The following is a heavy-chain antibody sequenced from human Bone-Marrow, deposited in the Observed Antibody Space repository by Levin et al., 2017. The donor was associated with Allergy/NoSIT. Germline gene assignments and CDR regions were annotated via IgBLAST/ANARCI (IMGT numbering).Heavy chain of an antibody. CDR1: GFSLSTSGMR. Sequence: QTLSLTCTFSGFSLSTSGMRVRWIRQPPGKALEWLARIDWDDDKFYSTSLKTRLTISKDTSKNQVVLTMTNMDPVDTATYYCAQAARPDYFDYWGQGTLVTVSS. CDR3: AQAARPDYFDY. CDR2: IDWDDDK. V-gene: IGHV2-70*04. D-gene: IGHD6-6*01. J-gene: IGHJ4*02.